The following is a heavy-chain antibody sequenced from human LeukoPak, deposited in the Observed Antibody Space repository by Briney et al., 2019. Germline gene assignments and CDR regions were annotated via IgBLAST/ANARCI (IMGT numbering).Heavy chain of an antibody. Sequence: PGGSLRLSCAASGFTFSSYGMHWVRQAPGKGLEWVAFTRYDGSNKYYADSVKGRFTISRDNSKNTLYLQMNSLRAEDTAVYCCAKDLTGVGANMFDYWGQGTLVTVSS. CDR2: TRYDGSNK. CDR1: GFTFSSYG. CDR3: AKDLTGVGANMFDY. V-gene: IGHV3-30*02. D-gene: IGHD1-26*01. J-gene: IGHJ4*02.